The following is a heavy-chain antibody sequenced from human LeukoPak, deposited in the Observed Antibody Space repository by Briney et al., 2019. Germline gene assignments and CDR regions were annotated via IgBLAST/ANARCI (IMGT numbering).Heavy chain of an antibody. V-gene: IGHV3-7*01. CDR2: IKTDGSEK. D-gene: IGHD3-22*01. CDR1: GFTFSGYW. Sequence: GGPRRLSCAASGFTFSGYWMSWAGKAPGKGLNWVPNIKTDGSEKYYVDSVKGRFTISRDNAKNSLYLQMNSLRAEDTAVYYCATYSSLNRREFQYWGQGTLLTVSS. CDR3: ATYSSLNRREFQY. J-gene: IGHJ1*01.